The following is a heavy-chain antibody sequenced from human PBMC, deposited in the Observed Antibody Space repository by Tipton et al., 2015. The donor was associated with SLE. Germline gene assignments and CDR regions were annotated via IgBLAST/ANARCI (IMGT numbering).Heavy chain of an antibody. CDR1: GFTFSSYW. D-gene: IGHD1-7*01. Sequence: GSLRLSCAASGFTFSSYWMHWVRQGPGKGLVWVSRIYSDGSSTNYADSVKGRFTISRDNAKNTLYLQMNSLRAEDTAVYYCAKDGVTGTTSAFDIWGQGTMVTVSS. V-gene: IGHV3-74*01. J-gene: IGHJ3*02. CDR3: AKDGVTGTTSAFDI. CDR2: IYSDGSST.